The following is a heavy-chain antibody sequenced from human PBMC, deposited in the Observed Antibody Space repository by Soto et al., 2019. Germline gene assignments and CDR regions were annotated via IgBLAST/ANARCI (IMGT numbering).Heavy chain of an antibody. Sequence: GGSLRLSCTASGFTFGDYAMSWFRQAPGKGLEWVGFIRSKAYGGTTEYAASVKGRFTISRDDSKSIAYLQMNSLKTEDTAVYYCTRDYDSSGYYYEDGAYYYGMDVWGQGTTVTVSS. J-gene: IGHJ6*02. D-gene: IGHD3-22*01. CDR1: GFTFGDYA. CDR2: IRSKAYGGTT. V-gene: IGHV3-49*03. CDR3: TRDYDSSGYYYEDGAYYYGMDV.